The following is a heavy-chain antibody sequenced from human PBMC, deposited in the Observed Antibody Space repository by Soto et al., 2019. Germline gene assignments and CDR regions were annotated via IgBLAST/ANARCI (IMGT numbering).Heavy chain of an antibody. Sequence: GGSLRLSCAASGFTFSSYAMSWVRQAPGKGLEWVSAISGSGGSTYYADSVKGRFTISRDNSKNTLYLQMNSLRAEDTAVYYCAKDLGVFITIFVVVILDDYYGLSVSAQGSTVTVS. CDR3: AKDLGVFITIFVVVILDDYYGLSV. D-gene: IGHD3-3*01. CDR2: ISGSGGST. J-gene: IGHJ6*02. V-gene: IGHV3-23*01. CDR1: GFTFSSYA.